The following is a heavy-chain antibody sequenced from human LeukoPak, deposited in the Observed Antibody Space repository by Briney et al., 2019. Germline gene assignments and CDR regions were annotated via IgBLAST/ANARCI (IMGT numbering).Heavy chain of an antibody. V-gene: IGHV6-1*01. CDR1: GYSVSTNRAT. D-gene: IGHD1-26*01. CDR2: TYYRSKWNN. CDR3: ARLVGASWFDS. Sequence: SQTLSLTCDISGYSVSTNRATWTWLRQSPSRGLEWLGRTYYRSKWNNDYAVSMKSRITINPDTSKNQFSLQLNSVTPEDTAVYYCARLVGASWFDSWGQGTLVTVSS. J-gene: IGHJ5*01.